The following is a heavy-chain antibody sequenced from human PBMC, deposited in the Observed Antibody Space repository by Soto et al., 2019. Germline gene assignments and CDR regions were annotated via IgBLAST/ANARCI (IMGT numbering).Heavy chain of an antibody. CDR2: ISGSGDNT. Sequence: EVQLLESGGGLEQPGGSLRLSCVVSGFTFSSYAMNWVRQAPGKGLEWVSGISGSGDNTDYAGSVKGRFTISRDNSKNTLYLQMNNLRVEDTAVYYCAKDRPGSGPDFDVWGQGNLVTVSA. V-gene: IGHV3-23*01. D-gene: IGHD2-15*01. CDR3: AKDRPGSGPDFDV. CDR1: GFTFSSYA. J-gene: IGHJ5*02.